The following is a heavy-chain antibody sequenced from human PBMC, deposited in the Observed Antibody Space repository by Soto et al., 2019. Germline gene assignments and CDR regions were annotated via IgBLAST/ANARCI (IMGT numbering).Heavy chain of an antibody. J-gene: IGHJ4*02. CDR2: IIPIFGTA. CDR3: ARERSYLYDSSGYFDY. D-gene: IGHD3-22*01. Sequence: SVKVFCKASGGTFSSYAIIWGRHAPGQGLEWMGGIIPIFGTANYAQKFQGRVTITADESTSTAYMELSSLRSEDTAVYYCARERSYLYDSSGYFDYWGQGTLVTVSS. CDR1: GGTFSSYA. V-gene: IGHV1-69*13.